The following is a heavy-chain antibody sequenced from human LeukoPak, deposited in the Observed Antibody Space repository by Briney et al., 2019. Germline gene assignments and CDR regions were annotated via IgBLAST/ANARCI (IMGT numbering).Heavy chain of an antibody. CDR1: GFTFSSYA. Sequence: PGGSLRLSCAASGFTFSSYAMSWVRHAPGKGLEWVSAISGSGGSTYYADSVKGRFTISRDNSKNTLYLQMNSLRAEDTAVYYCAKNGGGYCSSTSCPIDYWGQGTLVTVSS. V-gene: IGHV3-23*01. CDR3: AKNGGGYCSSTSCPIDY. J-gene: IGHJ4*02. D-gene: IGHD2-2*01. CDR2: ISGSGGST.